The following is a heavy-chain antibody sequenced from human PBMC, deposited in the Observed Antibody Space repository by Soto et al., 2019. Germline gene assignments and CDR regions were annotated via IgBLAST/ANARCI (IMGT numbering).Heavy chain of an antibody. J-gene: IGHJ5*02. V-gene: IGHV1-18*01. CDR2: VSPYDGDT. Sequence: QVQLVQSGVEVKKPGASVKVSCKASGYTFTTYGISWVRQAPGQGLEWVGWVSPYDGDTNYADALQGRVTMTTDTSTTTAYMELRSLRSDATAMYYCARDHGGSYQADSFDPWGQGTLVIVSS. D-gene: IGHD1-26*01. CDR3: ARDHGGSYQADSFDP. CDR1: GYTFTTYG.